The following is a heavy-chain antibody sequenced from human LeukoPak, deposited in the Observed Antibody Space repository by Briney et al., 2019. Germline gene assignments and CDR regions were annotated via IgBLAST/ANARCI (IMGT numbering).Heavy chain of an antibody. CDR2: TYYRSKWYN. Sequence: SQTLSLTFAISGDSVSSNSAAWNWIRQSPSRGLEWLGRTYYRSKWYNDYAVSVKSRITINPDTSKNQFSLQLNSVTPEDTAVYYCARDYSGSYYDILTGLRGFDWFDPWGQGTLVTVSS. D-gene: IGHD3-9*01. V-gene: IGHV6-1*01. J-gene: IGHJ5*02. CDR3: ARDYSGSYYDILTGLRGFDWFDP. CDR1: GDSVSSNSAA.